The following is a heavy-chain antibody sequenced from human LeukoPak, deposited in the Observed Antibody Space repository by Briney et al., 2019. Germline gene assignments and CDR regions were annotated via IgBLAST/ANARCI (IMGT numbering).Heavy chain of an antibody. CDR1: GFTVSINY. CDR3: THYYDSSGYYGAFDI. D-gene: IGHD3-22*01. Sequence: GRSLRLSCAASGFTVSINYMSWVRQAPGKGLEWVSVIYSGGSTYYADSVKGRFTISRDNSKNTLYLQMKSLRAEDTAVYYCTHYYDSSGYYGAFDIWGQGTMVTVSS. J-gene: IGHJ3*02. V-gene: IGHV3-66*01. CDR2: IYSGGST.